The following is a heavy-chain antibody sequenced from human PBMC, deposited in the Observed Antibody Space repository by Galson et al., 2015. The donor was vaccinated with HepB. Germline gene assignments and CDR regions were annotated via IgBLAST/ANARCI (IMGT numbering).Heavy chain of an antibody. D-gene: IGHD6-13*01. V-gene: IGHV6-1*01. J-gene: IGHJ6*02. CDR3: ARDSSSWDFYYYGMDV. CDR2: AYYRSKWYT. CDR1: GDSVSTNSGG. Sequence: CAISGDSVSTNSGGWNWIRQSPSRGLEWLGRAYYRSKWYTDYAVSVKGRMTITPDTPKNQVSLQLNSVTPEDTAVYYCARDSSSWDFYYYGMDVWGQGTAVTGS.